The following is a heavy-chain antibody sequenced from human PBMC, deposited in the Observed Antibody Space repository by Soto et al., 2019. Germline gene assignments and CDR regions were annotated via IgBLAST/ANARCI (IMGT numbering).Heavy chain of an antibody. CDR1: GFTFTSSA. CDR3: AADPGTIFGVVTTYYCYYGMDV. CDR2: IVVGSGNT. Sequence: SVKVSCKASGFTFTSSAVQWVRQARGQRLEWIGWIVVGSGNTNYAQKFQERVTITRDMSTSTAYMELSSLRSEDTAVYYCAADPGTIFGVVTTYYCYYGMDVWGQGTTVTVSS. V-gene: IGHV1-58*01. D-gene: IGHD3-3*01. J-gene: IGHJ6*02.